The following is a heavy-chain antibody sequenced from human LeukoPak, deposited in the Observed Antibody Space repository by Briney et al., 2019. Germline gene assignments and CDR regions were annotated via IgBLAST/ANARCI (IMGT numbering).Heavy chain of an antibody. CDR1: GFTFSSYA. D-gene: IGHD2-21*01. CDR2: ISGSGGST. CDR3: AKVFTDCLPGDCYSSPPPPDDAFDI. V-gene: IGHV3-23*01. J-gene: IGHJ3*02. Sequence: GGSLRLSCAASGFTFSSYAMSWVRQAPGKGLEWVSAISGSGGSTYYADSVKGRFTISRDNSKNTLYLQMNSLRAEDTAVYYCAKVFTDCLPGDCYSSPPPPDDAFDIWGQGTMVTVSS.